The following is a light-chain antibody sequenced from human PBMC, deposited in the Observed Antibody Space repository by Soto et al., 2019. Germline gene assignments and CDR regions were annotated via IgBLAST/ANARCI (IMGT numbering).Light chain of an antibody. Sequence: EIVMTQSPATLSVSPGERATLSCRASQILSSNLAWYHHKPGQAPRLLIYGASTRATGIPARFSGSGSGTDFTLTISRLEPEDFAVYYCQQYGSSPRTFGQGTKVDIK. CDR1: QILSSN. V-gene: IGKV3-15*01. CDR3: QQYGSSPRT. J-gene: IGKJ1*01. CDR2: GAS.